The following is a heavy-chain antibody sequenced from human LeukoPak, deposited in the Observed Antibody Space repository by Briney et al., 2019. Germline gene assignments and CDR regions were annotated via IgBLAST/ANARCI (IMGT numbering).Heavy chain of an antibody. J-gene: IGHJ3*02. CDR1: GYIFTSYY. Sequence: ASVKVSCRASGYIFTSYYMHWVRQAPGQGLEWMGIINPSGGSTSYAQKFQGRVTMTRDTSTSTVYMELSSLRSEDTAVYYCARVYYDSSGYYPKHAFDIWGQGTMVTVSS. CDR3: ARVYYDSSGYYPKHAFDI. CDR2: INPSGGST. D-gene: IGHD3-22*01. V-gene: IGHV1-46*03.